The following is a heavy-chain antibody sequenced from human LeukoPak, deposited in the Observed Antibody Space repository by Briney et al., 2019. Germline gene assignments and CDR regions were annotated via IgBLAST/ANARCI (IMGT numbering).Heavy chain of an antibody. V-gene: IGHV1-46*01. CDR1: GYTFTSYY. CDR3: ARDLVWNPLFDY. J-gene: IGHJ4*02. Sequence: GASVKVSCKASGYTFTSYYMHWVRQAPGQGLEWMGIINPSGGSTSYAQKFQGRVTMTGDTSTSTVYMELSSLRSEDTAVYYCARDLVWNPLFDYWGQGTLVTVSS. D-gene: IGHD3-3*01. CDR2: INPSGGST.